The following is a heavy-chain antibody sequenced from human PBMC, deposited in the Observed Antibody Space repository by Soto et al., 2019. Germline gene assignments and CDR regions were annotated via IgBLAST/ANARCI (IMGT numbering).Heavy chain of an antibody. D-gene: IGHD6-13*01. V-gene: IGHV3-21*01. J-gene: IGHJ4*02. CDR2: ISSSSSYI. CDR1: GFTFSSYS. Sequence: GSLRLSCAASGFTFSSYSMNWVRQAPGKGLEWVSSISSSSSYIYYADSVKGRFTISRDNAKNSLYLQMNSLRAEDTAVYYCAREVNSAAAGQYFDYWGQGTLVTV. CDR3: AREVNSAAAGQYFDY.